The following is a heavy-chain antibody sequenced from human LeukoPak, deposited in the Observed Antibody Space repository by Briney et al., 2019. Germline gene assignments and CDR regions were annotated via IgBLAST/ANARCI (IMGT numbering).Heavy chain of an antibody. CDR2: IYPGDSGT. Sequence: KYGESLKISCKGSGYSFTSYWIGWVRQMPGKGLEWMGIIYPGDSGTRYSPSFQGQVTISADKSISTAYLQWSSLKASDTAMYYCASLLGYCSGGSCYPYYFDYWGQGTLVTVSS. J-gene: IGHJ4*02. CDR3: ASLLGYCSGGSCYPYYFDY. CDR1: GYSFTSYW. D-gene: IGHD2-15*01. V-gene: IGHV5-51*01.